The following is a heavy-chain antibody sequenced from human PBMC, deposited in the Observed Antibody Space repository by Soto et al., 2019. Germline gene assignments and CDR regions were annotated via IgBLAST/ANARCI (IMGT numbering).Heavy chain of an antibody. V-gene: IGHV3-7*03. CDR3: ADSSSAAYYYYYGMDV. D-gene: IGHD6-6*01. CDR1: GFTFRDYW. J-gene: IGHJ6*02. CDR2: IKQDGSEK. Sequence: GGSLRLSCAASGFTFRDYWMSWVRQAPGKGLEWVATIKQDGSEKYYVDSVEGRFTISRDNSKNTLYLQMNSLRAEDTAVYYCADSSSAAYYYYYGMDVWGQGTTVTVSS.